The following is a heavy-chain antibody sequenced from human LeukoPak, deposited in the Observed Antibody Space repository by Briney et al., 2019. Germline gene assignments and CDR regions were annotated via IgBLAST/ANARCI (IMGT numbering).Heavy chain of an antibody. D-gene: IGHD2-15*01. CDR3: ARRDVVVVAGYFDY. Sequence: SETLSLTCTVSGGSISSSSYYWGCIRQPPGKGLEWNGSIYYSGSTYYNPSLKSRVTISVDTSKNQFSLKLSSVTAADTAVYYCARRDVVVVAGYFDYWGQGTLVTVSS. CDR2: IYYSGST. V-gene: IGHV4-39*01. J-gene: IGHJ4*02. CDR1: GGSISSSSYY.